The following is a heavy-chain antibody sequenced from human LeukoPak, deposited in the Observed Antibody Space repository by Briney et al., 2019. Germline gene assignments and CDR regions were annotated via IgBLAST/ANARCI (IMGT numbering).Heavy chain of an antibody. V-gene: IGHV4-38-2*02. Sequence: WETLSLTCSVSGSSISSDYYWGWVRQPPGKGLEWIGSSKHRGRSYYNPSLKSRVTISVDTSKNQFSLQLSSVTAADTAVYYCARVVGATSIDYWGQGILVTVSS. CDR1: GSSISSDYY. CDR2: SKHRGRS. CDR3: ARVVGATSIDY. D-gene: IGHD2-15*01. J-gene: IGHJ4*02.